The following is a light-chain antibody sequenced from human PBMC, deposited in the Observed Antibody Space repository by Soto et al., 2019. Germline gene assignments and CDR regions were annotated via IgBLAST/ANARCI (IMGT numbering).Light chain of an antibody. Sequence: QSVLSQPASVSGSPGQSITISCTGTSSDVGGFEYVSWYQHQPGKAPKLIIYDVTKRPSGASNRFSGSKSGNTASLAISGLQAEDEGDYYCCSYTTTTAFYVFGTGTKVTVL. J-gene: IGLJ1*01. CDR3: CSYTTTTAFYV. V-gene: IGLV2-14*01. CDR2: DVT. CDR1: SSDVGGFEY.